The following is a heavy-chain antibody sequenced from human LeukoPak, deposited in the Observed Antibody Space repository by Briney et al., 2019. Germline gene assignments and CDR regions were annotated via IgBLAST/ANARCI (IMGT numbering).Heavy chain of an antibody. V-gene: IGHV4-61*01. CDR3: ARDRYDSYLMDV. D-gene: IGHD3-3*01. CDR2: IYYSGRT. J-gene: IGHJ6*02. Sequence: SETLSLTCTVSGGSVSSGSYYWRWIRQPPGKGLEWIGYIYYSGRTYYNPSLKSRVTISVDTSKNQFSLKLSSVTAADTAVYYCARDRYDSYLMDVWGQGTTVTVSS. CDR1: GGSVSSGSYY.